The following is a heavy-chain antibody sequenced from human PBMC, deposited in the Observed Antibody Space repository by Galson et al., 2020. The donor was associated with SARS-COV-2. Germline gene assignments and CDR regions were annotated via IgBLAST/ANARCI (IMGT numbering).Heavy chain of an antibody. Sequence: SETLSLTCTVSGYSISSGYYWGWIRQPPGKGREWIGTIYHSGSAYYNKPLKSRVTISVDTSRNQFSLKVSSVTAADTAVYYCARDLLTGYFDYWGQGTLVTVSS. CDR3: ARDLLTGYFDY. V-gene: IGHV4-38-2*02. CDR2: IYHSGSA. D-gene: IGHD1-20*01. CDR1: GYSISSGYY. J-gene: IGHJ4*02.